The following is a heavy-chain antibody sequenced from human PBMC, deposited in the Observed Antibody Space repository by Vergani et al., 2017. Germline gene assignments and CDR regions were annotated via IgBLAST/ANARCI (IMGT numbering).Heavy chain of an antibody. CDR1: GFNFGEYG. D-gene: IGHD4-23*01. V-gene: IGHV3-49*04. J-gene: IGHJ4*02. CDR3: AVEIYDYGGSRDFDY. Sequence: EVHLVESGGDLVQPGRSLRLSCQTSGFNFGEYGVSWVRQAPGKGLEWIGFIRSKTYGATTEYAASVRGRFTISRDDSKGIAYLQMSSLKKEDTAVYRCAVEIYDYGGSRDFDYWGQGTLVVVSS. CDR2: IRSKTYGATT.